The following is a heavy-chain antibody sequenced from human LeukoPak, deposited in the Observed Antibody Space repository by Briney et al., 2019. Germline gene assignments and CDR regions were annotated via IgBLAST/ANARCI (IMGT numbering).Heavy chain of an antibody. J-gene: IGHJ3*02. CDR1: GFTFDDYA. V-gene: IGHV3-9*01. D-gene: IGHD3-10*01. Sequence: GGSLRLSCAASGFTFDDYAMHWVRQAPGKGLEWVSGISWNSGSIGYADSVKGRFTISRDNAKNSLYLQMNSLRAEDTAVYYCARSGEFGAFDIWGQGTKVTVSS. CDR3: ARSGEFGAFDI. CDR2: ISWNSGSI.